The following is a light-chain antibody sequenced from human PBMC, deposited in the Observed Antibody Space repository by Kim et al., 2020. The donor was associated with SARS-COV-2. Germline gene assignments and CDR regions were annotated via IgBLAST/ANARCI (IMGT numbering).Light chain of an antibody. Sequence: QSALTQPASVSGSPGQSITISCTGTSSDVGAYDYVSWYQQRPGKAPKLLIYDVTDRPSGISNRFSGSKSGNTASLTISGLQAEDEADYYCTSFTTTAIWVFGGGTKLTVL. CDR2: DVT. CDR1: SSDVGAYDY. J-gene: IGLJ3*02. CDR3: TSFTTTAIWV. V-gene: IGLV2-14*03.